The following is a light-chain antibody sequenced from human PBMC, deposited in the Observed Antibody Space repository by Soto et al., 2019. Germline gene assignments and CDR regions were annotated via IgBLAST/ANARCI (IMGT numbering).Light chain of an antibody. Sequence: DIQMTQSPSSLSASVGDRVTITCQASQDISNYLNWYQQKPGKAPKLLIYDASNLETGVPSRFSGSGSGTDFTFTISSLQPEDIATYYCQQLRTFGQGTKV. CDR1: QDISNY. V-gene: IGKV1-33*01. CDR3: QQLRT. CDR2: DAS. J-gene: IGKJ1*01.